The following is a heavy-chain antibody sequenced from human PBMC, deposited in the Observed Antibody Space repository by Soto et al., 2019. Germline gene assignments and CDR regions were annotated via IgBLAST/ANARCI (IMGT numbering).Heavy chain of an antibody. D-gene: IGHD4-17*01. CDR3: AKDIVGDYAGWFDP. CDR1: GFTFDDYA. V-gene: IGHV3-9*01. J-gene: IGHJ5*02. CDR2: ISWNSGSI. Sequence: GGSLRLSCAASGFTFDDYAMHWVRQAPGKGLEWVSGISWNSGSIGYADSVKGRFTISRDNAKNSLYLQMNSLRAEDTALYYCAKDIVGDYAGWFDPWGQGTLVTVSS.